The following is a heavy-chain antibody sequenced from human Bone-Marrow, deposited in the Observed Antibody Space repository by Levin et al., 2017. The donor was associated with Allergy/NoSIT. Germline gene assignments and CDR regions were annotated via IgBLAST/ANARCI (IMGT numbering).Heavy chain of an antibody. D-gene: IGHD6-13*01. CDR2: ISGSGGPT. V-gene: IGHV3-23*01. CDR3: AKDRGKGAASRPTS. Sequence: GGSLRLSCAASGFRFNDYAMSWVRQAPGKGLEWVSAISGSGGPTYYADSVKGRFTLSRDNSKNTLYLQMTSLSAEDTAVYFCAKDRGKGAASRPTSWGQGTLVTVSS. J-gene: IGHJ5*02. CDR1: GFRFNDYA.